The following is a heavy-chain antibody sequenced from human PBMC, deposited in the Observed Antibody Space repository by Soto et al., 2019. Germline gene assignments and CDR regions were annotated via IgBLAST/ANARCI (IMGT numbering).Heavy chain of an antibody. D-gene: IGHD3-10*01. J-gene: IGHJ3*02. CDR1: GGTLSDHG. CDR2: TIPVFNTA. CDR3: ARGVYGSGNYYTGPSAFDI. V-gene: IGHV1-69*06. Sequence: QVQLEQSGAEVKKPGSSVKVSCKASGGTLSDHGVAWPRQAPGQGLEWMGGTIPVFNTAKYAQKFQGRVTVTADKFTNIAYMELSSLRSEDTAFYFCARGVYGSGNYYTGPSAFDIWGQGTMVIVSS.